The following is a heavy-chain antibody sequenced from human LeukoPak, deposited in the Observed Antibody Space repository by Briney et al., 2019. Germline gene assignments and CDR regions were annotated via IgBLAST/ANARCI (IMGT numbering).Heavy chain of an antibody. J-gene: IGHJ4*02. CDR3: ASYIPPAAGDDY. Sequence: GASVKVSCKASGYTFTGYYMHWVRQAPGQGLEWMGRINPNSGGTNYAQKFQGRVTMTRETSISTAYMELSRLRSDDTAVYYCASYIPPAAGDDYWGQGTLVTVSS. V-gene: IGHV1-2*06. CDR2: INPNSGGT. D-gene: IGHD6-13*01. CDR1: GYTFTGYY.